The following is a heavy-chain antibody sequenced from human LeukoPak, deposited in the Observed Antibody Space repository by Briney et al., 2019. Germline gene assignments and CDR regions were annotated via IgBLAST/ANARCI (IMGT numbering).Heavy chain of an antibody. D-gene: IGHD5-18*01. CDR2: INHSGST. J-gene: IGHJ4*02. Sequence: SQTLSLTCAVNGGSFSGYYWSWIRQPPGKGLEWIGEINHSGSTNYNPSLKSRVTISVDTSKNQFSLKLSSVTAADTAVYYCARLFGFYSYGRFDYWGQGALVTVSS. CDR3: ARLFGFYSYGRFDY. V-gene: IGHV4-34*01. CDR1: GGSFSGYY.